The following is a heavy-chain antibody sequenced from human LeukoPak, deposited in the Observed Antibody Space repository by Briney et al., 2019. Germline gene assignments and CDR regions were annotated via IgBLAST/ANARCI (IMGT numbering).Heavy chain of an antibody. J-gene: IGHJ4*02. CDR3: VGIQGDY. Sequence: PGGSLRLSCAASGFTFSNYGMSWVRQAPGKGLEWVSVIYSGGSTYYADSVKGRFTISRDNSKNTLYLQMNSLRAEDTAVYYCVGIQGDYWGQGTLVTVSS. CDR1: GFTFSNYG. CDR2: IYSGGST. D-gene: IGHD1-14*01. V-gene: IGHV3-53*01.